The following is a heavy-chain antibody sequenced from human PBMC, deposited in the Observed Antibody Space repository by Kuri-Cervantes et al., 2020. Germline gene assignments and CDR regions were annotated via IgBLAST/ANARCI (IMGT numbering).Heavy chain of an antibody. CDR2: ISSRGTTI. Sequence: GGSLRLSCAASGFTFSGYYMSWLRQAPGKGLEWVSYISSRGTTIYYADSLKGRFTISRDNAQNSLYLQMSSLRVEDTAIYYCARGQQLFDYWGQGTLVTVSS. J-gene: IGHJ4*02. D-gene: IGHD5-24*01. V-gene: IGHV3-11*04. CDR1: GFTFSGYY. CDR3: ARGQQLFDY.